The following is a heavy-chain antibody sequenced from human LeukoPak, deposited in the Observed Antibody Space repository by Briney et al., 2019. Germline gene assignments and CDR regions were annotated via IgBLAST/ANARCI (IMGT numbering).Heavy chain of an antibody. CDR2: INPNSGGT. Sequence: ASVKVSCKASGYTFTGFYMHWVRQAPGQGLEWMGWINPNSGGTNYAKKFKGRVTMTRDTSISTVYMELSRLKSDDTAVYYCARRYYYGSGSSNYYVDVWGKGTTVTISS. V-gene: IGHV1-2*02. CDR3: ARRYYYGSGSSNYYVDV. J-gene: IGHJ6*03. D-gene: IGHD3-10*01. CDR1: GYTFTGFY.